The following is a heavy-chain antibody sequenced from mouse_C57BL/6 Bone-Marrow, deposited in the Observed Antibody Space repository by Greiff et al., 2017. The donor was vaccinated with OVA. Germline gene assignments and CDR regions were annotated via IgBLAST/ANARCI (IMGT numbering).Heavy chain of an antibody. V-gene: IGHV1-52*01. CDR2: IDPSDSET. Sequence: QVQLQQPGAELVRPGSSVKLSCKASGYTFTSYWMHWVKQRPIQGLEWIGNIDPSDSETHYNQKFKDKATLTVDKSSSTAYMQLSSLTSEDSAVYYCARTNWGFSAWFAYWGQGTLVTVSA. CDR3: ARTNWGFSAWFAY. J-gene: IGHJ3*01. D-gene: IGHD4-1*01. CDR1: GYTFTSYW.